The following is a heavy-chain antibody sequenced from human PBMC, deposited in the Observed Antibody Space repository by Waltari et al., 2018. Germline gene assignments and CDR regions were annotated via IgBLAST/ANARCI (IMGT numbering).Heavy chain of an antibody. Sequence: VQLVQSGAEVKKPGSSVKVSCKASGGTFSSYTISWVRQAPGQGLEWMGRIIRIPGKANSAKKCQGRARITADKSTSTAKMGLSSLGSEETAVEYCARDGQEVAVAGTNDMDYWGQGTLVTVSS. J-gene: IGHJ4*02. V-gene: IGHV1-69*08. D-gene: IGHD6-19*01. CDR2: IIRIPGKA. CDR3: ARDGQEVAVAGTNDMDY. CDR1: GGTFSSYT.